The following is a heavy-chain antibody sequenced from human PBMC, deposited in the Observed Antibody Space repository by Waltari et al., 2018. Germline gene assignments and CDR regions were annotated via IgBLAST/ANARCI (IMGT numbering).Heavy chain of an antibody. CDR3: ARRTLETRLWILTGYVAFDI. V-gene: IGHV4-39*01. J-gene: IGHJ3*02. CDR2: IYYSGST. Sequence: QLQLQESGPGLVKPSATLSLTCPVSGGSISSSSYYCGWIRQPPGKGLEWIGSIYYSGSTYYNPSLKSRVTISVDTSKNQFSLKLSSVTAADTAVYYCARRTLETRLWILTGYVAFDIWGQGTMVTVSS. D-gene: IGHD3-9*01. CDR1: GGSISSSSYY.